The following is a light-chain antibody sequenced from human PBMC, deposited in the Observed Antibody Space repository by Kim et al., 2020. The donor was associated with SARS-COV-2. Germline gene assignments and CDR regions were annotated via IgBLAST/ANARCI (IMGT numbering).Light chain of an antibody. J-gene: IGLJ2*01. V-gene: IGLV7-43*01. CDR3: LLYYGDGQLL. CDR1: TGTVTSGYF. CDR2: STS. Sequence: GRTITLTWVSSTGTVTSGYFPSWFQQKPGQAPRALIYSTSNKHSWTPARFSGSLLGGKAALTLSSVQPEDEAEYYCLLYYGDGQLLFGGGTQLTVL.